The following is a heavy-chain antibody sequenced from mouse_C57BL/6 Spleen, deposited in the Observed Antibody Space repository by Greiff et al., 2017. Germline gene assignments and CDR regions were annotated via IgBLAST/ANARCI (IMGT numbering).Heavy chain of an antibody. CDR3: ARGGDRGFDV. CDR2: INPNNGGT. D-gene: IGHD3-3*01. CDR1: GYTFTDYY. J-gene: IGHJ1*03. V-gene: IGHV1-26*01. Sequence: DVQLQQSGPELVKPGASVKISCKASGYTFTDYYMNWVKQSHGKSLEWIGDINPNNGGTSYNQKFKGKATLTVDKSSSTAYMELRSLTSEDSAVYYCARGGDRGFDVWGTGTTVTVSS.